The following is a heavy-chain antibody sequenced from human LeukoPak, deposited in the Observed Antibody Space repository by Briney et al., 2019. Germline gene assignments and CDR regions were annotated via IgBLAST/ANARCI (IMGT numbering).Heavy chain of an antibody. CDR2: ISYDGSNK. D-gene: IGHD2-15*01. J-gene: IGHJ3*02. V-gene: IGHV3-30*04. Sequence: GRSLRLSCAASGFTFSSYAMHWVRQAPGKGLEWVAVISYDGSNKYYADSVKGRFTISRDNSKNTLYLQMNSLRAEDTAVYYCARGLVAATTRSAFDIWGQGTMVTVSS. CDR3: ARGLVAATTRSAFDI. CDR1: GFTFSSYA.